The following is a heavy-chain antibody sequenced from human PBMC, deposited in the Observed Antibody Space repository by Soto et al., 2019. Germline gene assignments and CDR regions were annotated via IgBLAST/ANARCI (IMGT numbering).Heavy chain of an antibody. CDR3: ARSYSSGWYWFDP. D-gene: IGHD6-19*01. V-gene: IGHV4-39*01. Sequence: LSLTCAVYGGSGGSSSGYYWSWIRQPPGKGLEWIGSIYYTGSTFYNPSLRGRVAISVDTSENQFSLKLSSVTAADTAVYYCARSYSSGWYWFDPWGQGTLVTVSS. CDR1: GGSGGSSSGYY. J-gene: IGHJ5*02. CDR2: IYYTGST.